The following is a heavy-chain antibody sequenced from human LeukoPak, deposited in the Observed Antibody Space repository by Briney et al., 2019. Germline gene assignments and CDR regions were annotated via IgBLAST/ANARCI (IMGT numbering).Heavy chain of an antibody. D-gene: IGHD5-18*01. V-gene: IGHV4-4*07. CDR1: DGSISNYY. J-gene: IGHJ4*02. CDR2: IYVSGST. CDR3: ARGDTAMPLDY. Sequence: PSETLSLTCTVSDGSISNYYWTWIRQPAGKGLEWIGRIYVSGSTNYNPSLKSRISISVDTSQNQFSLKLTSVTAADTAVYYCARGDTAMPLDYWGQGTLVTVSS.